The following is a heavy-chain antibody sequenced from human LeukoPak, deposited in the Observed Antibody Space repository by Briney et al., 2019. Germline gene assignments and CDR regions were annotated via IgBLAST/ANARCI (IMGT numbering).Heavy chain of an antibody. J-gene: IGHJ4*02. CDR3: VAEAAACSSTSCYPAN. CDR1: GGSISSYY. D-gene: IGHD2-2*01. V-gene: IGHV4-59*06. Sequence: SETLSLTCNVSGGSISSYYWSWIRQPPGKGLEWIGYIYYSGSTYYNPSLKSRVTISVDTSKNQFSLKLSSVTAADTAVYYCVAEAAACSSTSCYPANWGQGTLVTVSS. CDR2: IYYSGST.